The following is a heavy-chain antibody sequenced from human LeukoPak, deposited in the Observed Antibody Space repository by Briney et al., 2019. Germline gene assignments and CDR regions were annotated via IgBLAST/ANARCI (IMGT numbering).Heavy chain of an antibody. V-gene: IGHV3-30*02. CDR3: ARDQSRSGSYELTDY. Sequence: GGSLRLSCAASGFIFSSYGMHWVRQAPGKGLEWVAFIRYDGRNKYYADSVKGRFTISRDNSKNTLYLQMNSLRAEDTAVYYCARDQSRSGSYELTDYWGQGTLVTVSS. J-gene: IGHJ4*02. D-gene: IGHD1-26*01. CDR2: IRYDGRNK. CDR1: GFIFSSYG.